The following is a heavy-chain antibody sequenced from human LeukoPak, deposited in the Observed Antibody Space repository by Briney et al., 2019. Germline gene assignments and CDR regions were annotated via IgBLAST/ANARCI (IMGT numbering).Heavy chain of an antibody. V-gene: IGHV4-34*01. CDR2: INHSGST. D-gene: IGHD1-7*01. J-gene: IGHJ4*02. CDR1: GGSFSGYY. CDR3: ARHVLFGNYPDYFDY. Sequence: SETLSLTCAVYGGSFSGYYWSWIRRPPGKGLEWIGEINHSGSTNYNPSLKSRVTISVDTSKNQFSLKLSSVTAADTAIYYCARHVLFGNYPDYFDYWGQGSLVTVSS.